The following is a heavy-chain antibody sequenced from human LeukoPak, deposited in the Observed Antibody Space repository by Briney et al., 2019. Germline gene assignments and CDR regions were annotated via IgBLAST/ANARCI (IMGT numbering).Heavy chain of an antibody. J-gene: IGHJ4*02. CDR1: GFTFNDIG. CDR2: ISGSGGST. D-gene: IGHD1-26*01. CDR3: TKLIGGTTSY. Sequence: PGGSLRLSCAASGFTFNDIGMHWVRQAPGKGLEWVSAISGSGGSTNYADSVKGRFTISRDNSKNTLYLQMNSLRAEDTAIYYCTKLIGGTTSYWGQGTLVTVSS. V-gene: IGHV3-23*01.